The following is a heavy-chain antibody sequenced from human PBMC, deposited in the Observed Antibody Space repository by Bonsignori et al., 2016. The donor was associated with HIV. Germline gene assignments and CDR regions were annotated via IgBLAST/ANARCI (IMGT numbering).Heavy chain of an antibody. V-gene: IGHV4-34*01. CDR3: ARGWRTHPSL. J-gene: IGHJ4*02. Sequence: WIRQPPGKGLEWIGEINHSGSTNYNPSLKSRVTISVDTSKNQFSLKVSSVTAADTAVYYCARGWRTHPSLWGQGTLVTVSS. D-gene: IGHD2-2*01. CDR2: INHSGST.